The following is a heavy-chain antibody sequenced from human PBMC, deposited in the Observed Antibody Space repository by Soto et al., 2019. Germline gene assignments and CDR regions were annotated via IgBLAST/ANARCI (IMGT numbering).Heavy chain of an antibody. CDR3: VKDGGYCSSSSCYSPRNHYFDC. V-gene: IGHV3-7*03. CDR2: IKFDGSVK. J-gene: IGHJ4*02. Sequence: PGGSLRLSCAASGFTFSDYWMSWVRQAPGKGPEWVANIKFDGSVKQYVDSVRGRFTISRDNSRNSLFLQMDSLRAGDTAVYYCVKDGGYCSSSSCYSPRNHYFDCWVQGTLVSVSS. D-gene: IGHD2-2*01. CDR1: GFTFSDYW.